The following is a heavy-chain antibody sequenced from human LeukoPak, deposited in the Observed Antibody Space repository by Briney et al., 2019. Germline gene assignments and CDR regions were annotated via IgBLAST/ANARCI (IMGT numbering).Heavy chain of an antibody. J-gene: IGHJ5*02. CDR1: GGSISSSSYY. V-gene: IGHV4-39*01. CDR3: ERRGIAARINWFDP. D-gene: IGHD6-6*01. Sequence: PSETLSLTCTVSGGSISSSSYYWGWIRQPPGKGLEWIGSIYYSGSTYYNPSLKSRVTISVDTSKNQFSLKLSSVTAADTAVYYCERRGIAARINWFDPWGQGTLVTVSS. CDR2: IYYSGST.